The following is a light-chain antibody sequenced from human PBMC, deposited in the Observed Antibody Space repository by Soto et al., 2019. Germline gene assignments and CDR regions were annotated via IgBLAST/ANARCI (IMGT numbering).Light chain of an antibody. CDR2: WAS. J-gene: IGKJ5*01. CDR1: QSVLYSSNNKNY. CDR3: QQSYTTLIT. Sequence: DIVMTQSPDSLSVSLGERATIHCKSSQSVLYSSNNKNYLAGYKQKTVQPPKLFISWASTRESGVPDRFSGSGSGTNFTLTISSLQSEDVAVSYCQQSYTTLITVGQGTRLEI. V-gene: IGKV4-1*01.